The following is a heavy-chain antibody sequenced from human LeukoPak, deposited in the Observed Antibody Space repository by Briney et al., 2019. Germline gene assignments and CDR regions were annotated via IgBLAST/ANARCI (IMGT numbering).Heavy chain of an antibody. CDR3: ARVRYSDSSVLTRKRSYYFDY. CDR1: GDSLSTSY. Sequence: SETLSLTCTVSGDSLSTSYWSWVRQPAGKGLEWIGRIYTSGYTNYNPSLRSRVTMSVDTSKNQFSLKLSSVTAADTAVYYCARVRYSDSSVLTRKRSYYFDYWGQGTLVTVSS. CDR2: IYTSGYT. J-gene: IGHJ4*02. V-gene: IGHV4-4*07. D-gene: IGHD3-22*01.